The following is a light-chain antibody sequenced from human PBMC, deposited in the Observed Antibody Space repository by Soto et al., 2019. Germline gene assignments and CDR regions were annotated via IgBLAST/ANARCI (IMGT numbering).Light chain of an antibody. CDR3: QQSHSTPCT. J-gene: IGKJ2*02. CDR2: AAR. V-gene: IGKV1-39*01. CDR1: QSIGTY. Sequence: DIQLTQSPSSLSASVGDRVTITCRASQSIGTYLNWYQHKPGEAPKVLIYAARSLQSGVPSRFSGSGSGTDFTLTISSLQPEDFATYYCQQSHSTPCTFGQGTNLDFK.